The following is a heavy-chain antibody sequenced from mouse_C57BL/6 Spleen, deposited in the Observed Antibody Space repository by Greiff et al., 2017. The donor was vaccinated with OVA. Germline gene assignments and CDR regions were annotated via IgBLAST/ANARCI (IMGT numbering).Heavy chain of an antibody. D-gene: IGHD1-1*01. V-gene: IGHV5-9-1*02. Sequence: EVQRVESGEGLVKPGGSLKLSCAASGFTFSSYAMSWVRQTPEKRLEWVAYISSGGDYIYYADTVKGRFTISRDNARNTLYLQMSSLKSEDTAMYYCTREGVYYYGSSYPYYFDYWGQGTTLTVSS. J-gene: IGHJ2*01. CDR1: GFTFSSYA. CDR3: TREGVYYYGSSYPYYFDY. CDR2: ISSGGDYI.